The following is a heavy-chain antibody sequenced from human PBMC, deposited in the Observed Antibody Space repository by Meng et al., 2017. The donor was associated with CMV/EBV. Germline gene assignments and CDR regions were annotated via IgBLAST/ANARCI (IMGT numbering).Heavy chain of an antibody. Sequence: GESLKISRTASGFTFGDYAMSWVRPAPGKGLEWVGFIRSKAYGGTTEYAASVKGRFTISRDDSKSIAYLQMNSLKTEDTAVYYCTIDCSGGSCYPHYYYSGMDVWGQGTTVTVSS. CDR2: IRSKAYGGTT. J-gene: IGHJ6*02. D-gene: IGHD2-15*01. V-gene: IGHV3-49*04. CDR3: TIDCSGGSCYPHYYYSGMDV. CDR1: GFTFGDYA.